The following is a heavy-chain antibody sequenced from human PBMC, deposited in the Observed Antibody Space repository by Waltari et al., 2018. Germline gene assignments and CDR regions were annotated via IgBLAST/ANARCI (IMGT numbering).Heavy chain of an antibody. J-gene: IGHJ4*02. D-gene: IGHD7-27*01. V-gene: IGHV3-7*01. Sequence: EVQLVESGGGLVQPGGSLRLSCAASGFTFPDYWMSWVRQAPGKGPEWVANIHKDGSDKKYVDYVKGRFTISRDNAKDSVYLQMNSLRADDTAMYYCVRDHWGPDYWGQGTLVTVSS. CDR1: GFTFPDYW. CDR3: VRDHWGPDY. CDR2: IHKDGSDK.